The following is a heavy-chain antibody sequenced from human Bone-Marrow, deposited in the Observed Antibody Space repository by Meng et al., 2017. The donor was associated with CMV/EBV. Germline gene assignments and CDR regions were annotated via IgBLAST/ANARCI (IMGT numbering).Heavy chain of an antibody. J-gene: IGHJ4*02. V-gene: IGHV1-8*01. CDR3: ARGTMRTLYYVDY. Sequence: ASVKVSCKASGYTFTSYDINWVRQATGQGLEWMGWMNPNSGNTGYAQKFQGRVTMTRNTSISTAYMELSSLRSDDTAVYYCARGTMRTLYYVDYWGQGTLVTVS. D-gene: IGHD3-10*02. CDR2: MNPNSGNT. CDR1: GYTFTSYD.